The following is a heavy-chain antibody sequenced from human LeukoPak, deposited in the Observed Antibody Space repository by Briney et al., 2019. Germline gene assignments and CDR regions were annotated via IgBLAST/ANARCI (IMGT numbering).Heavy chain of an antibody. V-gene: IGHV4-61*02. D-gene: IGHD6-13*01. CDR3: ARDSDPYSSSWLGYFDY. Sequence: PSETLSLTCTVSGGSISSGSYYWSWIRQPAGKGLEWIGRIYTSGSTNYNPSLKSRVTISVDTSKNQFSLKLSSVTAADTAVYYCARDSDPYSSSWLGYFDYWGQGTLVTVSS. CDR1: GGSISSGSYY. CDR2: IYTSGST. J-gene: IGHJ4*02.